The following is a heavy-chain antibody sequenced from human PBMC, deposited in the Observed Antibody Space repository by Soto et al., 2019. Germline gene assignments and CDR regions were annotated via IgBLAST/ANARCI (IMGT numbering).Heavy chain of an antibody. CDR3: AKDNLLVFGVDLRPLNAFDI. V-gene: IGHV3-23*01. CDR2: ISGSGGST. J-gene: IGHJ3*02. D-gene: IGHD3-3*01. Sequence: GGFLRLSCAASGFTFSSYAMSWVRQAPGKGLEWVSAISGSGGSTYYADSVKGRFTISRDNSKNTLYLQMNSLRAEDTAVYYCAKDNLLVFGVDLRPLNAFDIWGQGTMVTVSS. CDR1: GFTFSSYA.